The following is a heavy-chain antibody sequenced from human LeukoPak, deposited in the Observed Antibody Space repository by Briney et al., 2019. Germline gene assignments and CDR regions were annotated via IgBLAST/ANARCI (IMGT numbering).Heavy chain of an antibody. Sequence: SETLSLTCTVSGGSIGSYYWSWIRQPPGKGLEWIGYINYSGSITYNPSLKSRVTISLDMSKNQFSLKLRSVTAADTAVYYCARPGVGSGRYGAFDIWGQGTLVIVSS. CDR3: ARPGVGSGRYGAFDI. D-gene: IGHD5-18*01. J-gene: IGHJ3*02. CDR2: INYSGSI. CDR1: GGSIGSYY. V-gene: IGHV4-59*08.